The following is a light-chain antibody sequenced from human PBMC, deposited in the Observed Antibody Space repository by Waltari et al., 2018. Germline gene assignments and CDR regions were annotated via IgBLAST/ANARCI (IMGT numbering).Light chain of an antibody. CDR1: QSLLHRNGHHF. Sequence: DIVMTQSPLSLPVTPGEPASISCRSSQSLLHRNGHHFLAWYLQKPGQSPQVLIYLGFNRASGVSDRFSASGSGTEFTLRISRVEAEDVGVFYCMQGLETPYTFGQGTRLGIK. J-gene: IGKJ2*01. V-gene: IGKV2-28*01. CDR2: LGF. CDR3: MQGLETPYT.